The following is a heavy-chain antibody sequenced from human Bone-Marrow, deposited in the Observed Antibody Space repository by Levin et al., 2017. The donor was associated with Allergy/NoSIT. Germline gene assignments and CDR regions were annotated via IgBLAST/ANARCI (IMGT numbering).Heavy chain of an antibody. CDR2: IIPMLGST. V-gene: IGHV1-69*13. D-gene: IGHD2-2*01. J-gene: IGHJ6*02. CDR3: ARATPAAVVGLPVQSGEPRTYYYYYGMDV. Sequence: GASVKVSCKASGGTFSRYAFNWVRQAPGQGLEWMGGIIPMLGSTDYAQNFQNRLTIIADESTSTVYMELHSLRPEDTAVFFCARATPAAVVGLPVQSGEPRTYYYYYGMDVWGQGTTVTVSS. CDR1: GGTFSRYA.